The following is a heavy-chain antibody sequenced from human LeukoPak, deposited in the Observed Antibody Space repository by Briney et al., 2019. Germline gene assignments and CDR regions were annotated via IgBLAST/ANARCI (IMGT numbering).Heavy chain of an antibody. J-gene: IGHJ4*02. D-gene: IGHD6-19*01. V-gene: IGHV3-7*03. CDR3: ARETAVADPYFDY. Sequence: GGSLRLSCAASGFTFSSYWTSWVRQAPGKGLEWVANIKQDGSEKYYVDSVKGRFTISRDNAKNSLHLQMNSLRAEDTAVYYCARETAVADPYFDYWGQGTLVTVSS. CDR2: IKQDGSEK. CDR1: GFTFSSYW.